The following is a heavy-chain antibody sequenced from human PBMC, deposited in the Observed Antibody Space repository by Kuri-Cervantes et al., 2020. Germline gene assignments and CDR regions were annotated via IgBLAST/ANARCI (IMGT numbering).Heavy chain of an antibody. Sequence: GGSLRLSCAASGFTFSSYGMHWVRQAPGKGLEWVSVIYSGGSTYYADSVKGRFTISRDNSKNTLYLQMNSLRAEDTAVYYCARDGPGVIREWYFDLWGRGALVTVSS. J-gene: IGHJ2*01. CDR1: GFTFSSYG. CDR2: IYSGGST. V-gene: IGHV3-66*01. CDR3: ARDGPGVIREWYFDL. D-gene: IGHD2-21*01.